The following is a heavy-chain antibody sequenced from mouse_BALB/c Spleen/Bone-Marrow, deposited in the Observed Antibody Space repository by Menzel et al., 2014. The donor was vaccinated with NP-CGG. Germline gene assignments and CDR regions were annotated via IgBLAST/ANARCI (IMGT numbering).Heavy chain of an antibody. Sequence: DVKLQESGGGLVQPGGSRKLSCAASGFTFSSFGMHWVRLAPEKGLEWVAYISSGSSTIYYADTVMGRFTISRDNPKNTLFLQMTSLRSEDTAMYYCARSGSSSGYFDYWGQGTTLTVSS. V-gene: IGHV5-17*02. CDR1: GFTFSSFG. D-gene: IGHD1-1*01. CDR3: ARSGSSSGYFDY. CDR2: ISSGSSTI. J-gene: IGHJ2*01.